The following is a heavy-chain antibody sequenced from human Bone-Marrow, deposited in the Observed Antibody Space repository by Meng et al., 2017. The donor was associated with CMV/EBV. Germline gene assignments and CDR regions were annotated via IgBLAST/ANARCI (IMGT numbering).Heavy chain of an antibody. V-gene: IGHV3-23*03. CDR3: TKGVYGGTCYFDF. Sequence: GGSLRLSCAASGFTFSSYAMSWVRQAPGKGLEWVSVIYSGGSSTYYADSVKGRFTISRDNSKNTLYLQMNSLRAEDTALYYCTKGVYGGTCYFDFWGQGTLVTVSS. CDR2: IYSGGSST. J-gene: IGHJ4*01. CDR1: GFTFSSYA. D-gene: IGHD3-16*01.